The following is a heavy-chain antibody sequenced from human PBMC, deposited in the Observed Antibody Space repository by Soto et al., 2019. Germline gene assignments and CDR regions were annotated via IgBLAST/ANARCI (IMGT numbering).Heavy chain of an antibody. J-gene: IGHJ6*02. D-gene: IGHD5-18*01. Sequence: EVQLVESGGGLVQPGGSLKLSCAASGFTFSGSAMHWVRQASGKGLEWVGRIRRKANSYATAYAASVKGRFTISRDDSKNTAYLQMNSLKTEDTAVYYCTADTAMTNYGMDVWGQGTTVTVSS. V-gene: IGHV3-73*02. CDR2: IRRKANSYAT. CDR1: GFTFSGSA. CDR3: TADTAMTNYGMDV.